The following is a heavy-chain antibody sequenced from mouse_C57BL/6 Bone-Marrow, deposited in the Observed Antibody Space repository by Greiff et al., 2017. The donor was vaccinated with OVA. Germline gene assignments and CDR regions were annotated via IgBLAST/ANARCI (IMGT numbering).Heavy chain of an antibody. CDR2: ISSGSSTI. Sequence: EVKVEESGGGLVKPGGSLKLSCAASGFTFSDYGMHWVRQAPEKGLEWVAYISSGSSTIYYADTVKGRFTISRDNAKNTLFLQMTSLRSEDTAMYYCARGDYPYFDYWGQGTTLTVSS. V-gene: IGHV5-17*01. D-gene: IGHD2-4*01. CDR3: ARGDYPYFDY. CDR1: GFTFSDYG. J-gene: IGHJ2*01.